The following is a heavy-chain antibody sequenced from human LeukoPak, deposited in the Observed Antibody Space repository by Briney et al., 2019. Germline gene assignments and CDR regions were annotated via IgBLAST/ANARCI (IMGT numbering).Heavy chain of an antibody. CDR1: GYSFTSYW. CDR3: ARLSDYYGSGGNPDFDY. J-gene: IGHJ4*02. V-gene: IGHV5-51*01. D-gene: IGHD3-10*01. Sequence: GESLKISRKGSGYSFTSYWIGWVRQMPGKGLEWMGIIYPGDSDTRYSPSFQGQVTISADKSISTAYLQWSSLKASDTAMYYCARLSDYYGSGGNPDFDYWGQGTLVTVSS. CDR2: IYPGDSDT.